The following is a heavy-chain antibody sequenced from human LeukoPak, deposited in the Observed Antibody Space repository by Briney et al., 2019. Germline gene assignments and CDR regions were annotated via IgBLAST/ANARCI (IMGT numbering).Heavy chain of an antibody. CDR3: VRSRGLYGDYVLGY. D-gene: IGHD4-17*01. CDR2: IWYDGSHE. Sequence: GGSLRLSCAASGFTFSTYGMHWVRRAPGKGLEWVAVIWYDGSHEYYADSVKGRFTISRDNSRNTLFLQMNSLRVEDTAVYYCVRSRGLYGDYVLGYWGQGALVTVSS. V-gene: IGHV3-33*01. J-gene: IGHJ4*02. CDR1: GFTFSTYG.